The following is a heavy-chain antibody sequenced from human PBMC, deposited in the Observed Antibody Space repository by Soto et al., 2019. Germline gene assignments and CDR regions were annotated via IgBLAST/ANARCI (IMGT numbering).Heavy chain of an antibody. V-gene: IGHV3-30*03. J-gene: IGHJ3*02. CDR2: ISYDGSNK. CDR3: AILTPRVGYYTDAFDI. D-gene: IGHD3-22*01. Sequence: QVQLVESGGGVVQPGRSLRLSCAASGFTFSSYGMHWVRQAPGKGLEWVAVISYDGSNKYYADSVKGRFTISRDNSKNTLYLQMNSLRAEDTAVYYCAILTPRVGYYTDAFDIWGQGTMVTVSS. CDR1: GFTFSSYG.